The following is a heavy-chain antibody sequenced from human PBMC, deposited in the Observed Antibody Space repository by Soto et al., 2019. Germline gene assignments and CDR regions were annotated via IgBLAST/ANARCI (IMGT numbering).Heavy chain of an antibody. D-gene: IGHD5-18*01. V-gene: IGHV1-18*01. CDR2: ISGYNGHT. CDR3: ARGSTQLWLRIADFDY. J-gene: IGHJ4*02. CDR1: GYTFNSYG. Sequence: ASVKVPCKASGYTFNSYGINWVRQAPGQGLEWMGWISGYNGHTSYAQRLQGRVTMTTDTSTSTAFMELRSLRSDDTAVYYCARGSTQLWLRIADFDYWGQGTLVTVSS.